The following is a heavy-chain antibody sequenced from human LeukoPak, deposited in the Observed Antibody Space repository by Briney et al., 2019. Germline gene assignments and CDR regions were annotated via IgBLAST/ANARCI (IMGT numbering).Heavy chain of an antibody. CDR1: GYTVTSYD. CDR3: ARKYPQDWFDP. V-gene: IGHV1-18*01. D-gene: IGHD6-6*01. CDR2: LSPYNGNA. Sequence: GASVKVSCKASGYTVTSYDISWVRQAPGQGLEWMGWLSPYNGNAYYAQKLQGRVTMTTDTSTSTAYMELRSLRSDDTAVYYCARKYPQDWFDPWGQGTLVTVSS. J-gene: IGHJ5*02.